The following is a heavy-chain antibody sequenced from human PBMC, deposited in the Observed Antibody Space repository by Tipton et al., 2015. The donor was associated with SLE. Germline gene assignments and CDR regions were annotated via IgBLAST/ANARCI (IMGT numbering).Heavy chain of an antibody. Sequence: SLRLSCAASGFNFHNSAMHWVRQVPGKGLEWVSGISWNSGNMDYAASVTGRFSISRDNAKNSLFLQMSNLRPDDTALYYCAKDRGSYGDYPSFQHWGQGTLVTVSS. J-gene: IGHJ1*01. CDR3: AKDRGSYGDYPSFQH. CDR2: ISWNSGNM. D-gene: IGHD4-17*01. CDR1: GFNFHNSA. V-gene: IGHV3-9*01.